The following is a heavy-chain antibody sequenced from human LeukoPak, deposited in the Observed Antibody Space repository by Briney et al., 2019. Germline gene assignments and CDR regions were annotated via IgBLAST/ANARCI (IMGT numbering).Heavy chain of an antibody. CDR2: IYYSGST. CDR1: GGSISSGDYY. V-gene: IGHV4-30-4*01. D-gene: IGHD3-22*01. Sequence: SETLSLTCTVSGGSISSGDYYWSWIRQPPGKGLERIGYIYYSGSTYYNPSLKSRVTISVDTSKNQFSLKLSSVTAADTAVYYCASSGYLDDAFDIWGQGTMVTVSS. CDR3: ASSGYLDDAFDI. J-gene: IGHJ3*02.